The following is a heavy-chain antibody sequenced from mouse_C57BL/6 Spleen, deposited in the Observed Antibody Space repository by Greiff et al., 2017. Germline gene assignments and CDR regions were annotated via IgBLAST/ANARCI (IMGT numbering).Heavy chain of an antibody. CDR2: ISDGGSYT. Sequence: EVHLVESGGGLVKPGGSLKLSCAASGFTFSSYAMSWVRQTPEKRLEWVATISDGGSYTYYPDNVKGRFTISRDNAKNNLYLQMSHLKSEDTAMYYCARGMGFYGSSYVRAMDYWGQGTSVTVSS. CDR1: GFTFSSYA. CDR3: ARGMGFYGSSYVRAMDY. D-gene: IGHD1-1*01. J-gene: IGHJ4*01. V-gene: IGHV5-4*01.